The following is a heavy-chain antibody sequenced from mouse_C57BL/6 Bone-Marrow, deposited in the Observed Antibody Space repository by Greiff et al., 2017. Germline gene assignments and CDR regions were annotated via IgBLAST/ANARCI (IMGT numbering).Heavy chain of an antibody. Sequence: EVKLVESGAELVRPGASVKLSCTASGFNIKDDYMHWVKQRPEQGLEWIGWIDPENGDTEYASKFQGKAIITADTSSNTAYLQLSSLTSADTAVYYCTTSCGSSLRGVYFDYWGQGTTLTVSS. CDR3: TTSCGSSLRGVYFDY. V-gene: IGHV14-4*01. CDR1: GFNIKDDY. D-gene: IGHD1-1*01. J-gene: IGHJ2*01. CDR2: IDPENGDT.